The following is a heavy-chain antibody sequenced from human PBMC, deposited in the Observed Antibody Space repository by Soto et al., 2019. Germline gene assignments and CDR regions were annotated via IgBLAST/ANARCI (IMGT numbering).Heavy chain of an antibody. Sequence: PSETLSLTCSVSGGSVSNGEFYGRCLRQPPGKGLEWIGFLHDSGSTFYNPSLRSRVTISLDTSVNQFSLKLTSVTAADTAVYYCARGLCSGGSCYSAYWGEGTLVTV. V-gene: IGHV4-30-4*01. CDR3: ARGLCSGGSCYSAY. CDR2: LHDSGST. CDR1: GGSVSNGEFY. D-gene: IGHD2-15*01. J-gene: IGHJ4*02.